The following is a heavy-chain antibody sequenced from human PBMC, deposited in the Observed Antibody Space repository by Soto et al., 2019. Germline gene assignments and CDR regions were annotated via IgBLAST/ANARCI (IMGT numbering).Heavy chain of an antibody. D-gene: IGHD6-19*01. CDR3: ARHSAEIAVAGNFDY. Sequence: SETLSLTCTVSGGSISSYYWSWIRQPPGKGLEWIGYIYYSGSTNYNPSLKSRVTISVDTSKNQFSLKLSSVTAADTAVYYCARHSAEIAVAGNFDYWGQGTLVTVSS. V-gene: IGHV4-59*08. CDR1: GGSISSYY. CDR2: IYYSGST. J-gene: IGHJ4*02.